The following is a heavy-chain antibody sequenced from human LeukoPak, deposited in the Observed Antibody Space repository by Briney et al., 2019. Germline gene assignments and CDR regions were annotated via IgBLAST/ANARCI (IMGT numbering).Heavy chain of an antibody. CDR1: GFTLSTYS. V-gene: IGHV3-21*01. CDR2: IDSSSRYI. D-gene: IGHD3-22*01. Sequence: GGSLRLSCAASGFTLSTYSMNWVRQAPGKGLEWVSSIDSSSRYIYYADSVKGRFTISRDNTKNSLYLQMNSLRAEDTAVYYCARYEYCDSSGYSPDAFDIWGQGTMVTVSS. CDR3: ARYEYCDSSGYSPDAFDI. J-gene: IGHJ3*02.